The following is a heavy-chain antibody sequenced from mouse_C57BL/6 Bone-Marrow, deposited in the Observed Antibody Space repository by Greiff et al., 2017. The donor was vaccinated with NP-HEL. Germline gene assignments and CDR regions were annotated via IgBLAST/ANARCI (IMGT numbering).Heavy chain of an antibody. Sequence: EVMLVESGGGLVKPGGSLKLSCAASGFTFSSYAMSWVRQTPEKRLEWVATISDGGSYTYYPDNVKGRFTISRDNAKNNLYLQMSHLKSEDTAMYYCGRVPYYDGSGYAMDYWGQGTSVTVSS. J-gene: IGHJ4*01. CDR2: ISDGGSYT. D-gene: IGHD1-1*01. CDR1: GFTFSSYA. CDR3: GRVPYYDGSGYAMDY. V-gene: IGHV5-4*03.